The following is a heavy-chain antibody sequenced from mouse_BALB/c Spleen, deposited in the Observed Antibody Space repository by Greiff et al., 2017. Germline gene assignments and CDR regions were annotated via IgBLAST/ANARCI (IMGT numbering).Heavy chain of an antibody. D-gene: IGHD2-2*01. CDR1: GYTFSSYW. J-gene: IGHJ4*01. V-gene: IGHV1-9*01. CDR2: ILPGSGST. CDR3: ARSGGYPYYYAMDY. Sequence: VQLQESGAELMKPGASVKISCKATGYTFSSYWIEWVKQRPGHGLEWIGEILPGSGSTNYNEKFKGKATFTADTSSNTAYMQLSSLTSEDSAVYYCARSGGYPYYYAMDYWGQGTSVTVSS.